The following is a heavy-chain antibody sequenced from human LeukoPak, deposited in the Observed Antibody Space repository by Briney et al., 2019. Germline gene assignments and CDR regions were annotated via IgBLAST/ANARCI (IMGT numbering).Heavy chain of an antibody. CDR2: ISAYNGNT. CDR3: ARAPGGYCSSTSCYYYGMDV. CDR1: GYTFTSYG. J-gene: IGHJ6*02. V-gene: IGHV1-18*01. D-gene: IGHD2-2*01. Sequence: ASVKVSCKASGYTFTSYGISWVRQAPGQGLEWMGWISAYNGNTNYAQKLQGRVTMTTDTSTSTAYMELRSLRSDDTAVYYCARAPGGYCSSTSCYYYGMDVWGQGTTVTVSS.